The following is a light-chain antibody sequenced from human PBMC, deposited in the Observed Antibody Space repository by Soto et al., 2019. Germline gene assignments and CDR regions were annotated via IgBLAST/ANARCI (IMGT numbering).Light chain of an antibody. Sequence: EIALTQSPGPLSLSPGERATLSCRASQSVSSSYLAWYQQKPGQAPRLLISGASSRGTGIPDRFRGSGSETAFHLSISRLEPEDVAVYYCQQYGSSHRTFGQGTKGE. V-gene: IGKV3-20*01. CDR3: QQYGSSHRT. CDR2: GAS. CDR1: QSVSSSY. J-gene: IGKJ1*01.